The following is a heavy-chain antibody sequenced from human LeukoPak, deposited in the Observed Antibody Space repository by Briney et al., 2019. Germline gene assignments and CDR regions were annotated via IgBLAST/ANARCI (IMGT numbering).Heavy chain of an antibody. CDR2: IYYSGST. V-gene: IGHV4-59*01. D-gene: IGHD6-19*01. CDR1: GGSISNYY. Sequence: SETLSLTCTVSGGSISNYYWSWIRQPPGKGLEWIGYIYYSGSTNYNPSLKSRVTISVDTSKNQFSLKVSSVTAADTAVYYCARDSGYASGWYGMSGSYYYGMDVWGQGTTVTVSS. J-gene: IGHJ6*02. CDR3: ARDSGYASGWYGMSGSYYYGMDV.